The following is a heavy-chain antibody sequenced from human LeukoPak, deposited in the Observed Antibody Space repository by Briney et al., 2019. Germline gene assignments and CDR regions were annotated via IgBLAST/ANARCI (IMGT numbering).Heavy chain of an antibody. V-gene: IGHV1-8*03. J-gene: IGHJ5*02. CDR3: ARGSSSWYMSFDP. CDR1: GYTFTGYY. CDR2: MNPNSGNT. Sequence: ASVKVSCKASGYTFTGYYMHWVRQAPGQGLEWMGWMNPNSGNTGYAQKFQGRVTITRNTSISTAYMELSSLRSEDTAVYYCARGSSSWYMSFDPWSQGTLVTVSS. D-gene: IGHD6-13*01.